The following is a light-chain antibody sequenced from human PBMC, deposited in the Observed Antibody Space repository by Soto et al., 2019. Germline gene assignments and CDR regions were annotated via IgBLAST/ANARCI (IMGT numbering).Light chain of an antibody. CDR1: NSDVGAYTL. CDR3: CSFAGRTTFEV. V-gene: IGLV2-23*02. CDR2: DAT. Sequence: QSALTQPASVSGSPGQSITISCTGTNSDVGAYTLVSWYQQHPGKAPKVIIYDATKRPSGVSNRFSGSRSGNTASLTISGLQAEDEAYYYCCSFAGRTTFEVFGGGTKLTVL. J-gene: IGLJ3*02.